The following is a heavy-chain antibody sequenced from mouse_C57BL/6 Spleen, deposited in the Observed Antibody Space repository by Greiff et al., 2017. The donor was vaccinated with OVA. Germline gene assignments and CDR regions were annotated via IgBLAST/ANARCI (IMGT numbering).Heavy chain of an antibody. V-gene: IGHV1-59*01. J-gene: IGHJ4*01. CDR1: GYTFTSYW. CDR2: IDPSDSYT. CDR3: ARHPMDY. Sequence: VQLQQPGAELVRPGTSVKLSCKASGYTFTSYWMHWVKQRPGQGLEWIGVIDPSDSYTNYNQKFKGKATLTVDTSSSTAYMQLSSLTSEDSAVYYCARHPMDYWGQGTSVTVSS.